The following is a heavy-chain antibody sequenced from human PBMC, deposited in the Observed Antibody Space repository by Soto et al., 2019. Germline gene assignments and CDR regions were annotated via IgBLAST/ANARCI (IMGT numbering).Heavy chain of an antibody. V-gene: IGHV6-1*01. D-gene: IGHD5-18*01. J-gene: IGHJ4*02. Sequence: SQTLSLTCAISGDSVSSNSATWNWIRQSPSRGLEWLGRTYYRSKWYNEYAVSVQSRITINPDTSKNQFSLQLNSVTPEDTAAYYCARGEYTYGRPFDYWGQRTLVTVSS. CDR3: ARGEYTYGRPFDY. CDR1: GDSVSSNSAT. CDR2: TYYRSKWYN.